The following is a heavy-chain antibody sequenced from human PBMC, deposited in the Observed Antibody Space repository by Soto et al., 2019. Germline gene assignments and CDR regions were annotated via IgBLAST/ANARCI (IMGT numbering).Heavy chain of an antibody. CDR1: GFTVSNNY. J-gene: IGHJ4*02. CDR3: GTPPGGGGY. CDR2: IYSGGYT. Sequence: EVQLVESGGGLIQPGGSLRLSCAVSGFTVSNNYMSWVRQAPGKGLEGVSVIYSGGYTAYGDSVKGRFTISRDNSKNTLKHQMKSPGPRRPAVYFWGTPPGGGGYWGQGTLVTVSS. D-gene: IGHD3-10*01. V-gene: IGHV3-53*01.